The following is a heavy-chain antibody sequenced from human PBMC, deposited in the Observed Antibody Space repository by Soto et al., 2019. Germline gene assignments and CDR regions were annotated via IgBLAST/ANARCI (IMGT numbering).Heavy chain of an antibody. CDR2: IYYSGST. Sequence: SETLSLTCTVSGGSISSGGYYWSWIRRHPGKGLEWIGYIYYSGSTYYNPSLKSRVNISVDTSKNQFSLKLSSVTAADTAVYYCARHVEGGSTTVRYNWFDPWGQGTLVTVSS. CDR3: ARHVEGGSTTVRYNWFDP. J-gene: IGHJ5*02. D-gene: IGHD4-17*01. V-gene: IGHV4-31*03. CDR1: GGSISSGGYY.